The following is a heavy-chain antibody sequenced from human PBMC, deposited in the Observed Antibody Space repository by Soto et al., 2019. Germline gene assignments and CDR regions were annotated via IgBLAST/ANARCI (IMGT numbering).Heavy chain of an antibody. V-gene: IGHV3-74*01. CDR2: TNNDGSHT. CDR1: GFTFNSYW. Sequence: PGGSLRLSCAGSGFTFNSYWMHWVRQAPGKGLVWVSRTNNDGSHTVYADSVKGRFTISRDNSKNTLYLQMNSLRAEDTAVYYCAKDEGRGYTLAQYYDSSGSDAFDIWGQGTMVTVSS. CDR3: AKDEGRGYTLAQYYDSSGSDAFDI. J-gene: IGHJ3*02. D-gene: IGHD3-22*01.